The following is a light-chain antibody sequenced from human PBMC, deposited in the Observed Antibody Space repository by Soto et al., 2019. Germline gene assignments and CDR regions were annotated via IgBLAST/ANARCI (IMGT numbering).Light chain of an antibody. CDR2: DAS. Sequence: DIQMIQSPSSLSASVGDRVTITCQASQEISNYLNWYQQKPGKAPKLLIYDASNLERGVPSRFSGRGSGTDFTFTSSSLQPEDFATYYCQQYDHLPRTFGRGTKLEIK. CDR3: QQYDHLPRT. CDR1: QEISNY. V-gene: IGKV1-33*01. J-gene: IGKJ1*01.